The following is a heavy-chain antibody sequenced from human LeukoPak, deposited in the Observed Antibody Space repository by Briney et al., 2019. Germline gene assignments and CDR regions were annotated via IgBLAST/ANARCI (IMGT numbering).Heavy chain of an antibody. CDR2: ISYDGRNK. D-gene: IGHD1-26*01. Sequence: PGRSLRLSCAASGFTFSSYGMHWVRQAPGKGLEWVAVISYDGRNKYYADSVQGRFTISRDNSKNTLYLQMNSLRAEDTAVYYCAKENLSGSYYYFDYWGQGTLVTVSS. CDR3: AKENLSGSYYYFDY. CDR1: GFTFSSYG. V-gene: IGHV3-30*18. J-gene: IGHJ4*02.